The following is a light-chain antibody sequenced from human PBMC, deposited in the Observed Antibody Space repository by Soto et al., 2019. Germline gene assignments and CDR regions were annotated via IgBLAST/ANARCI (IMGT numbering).Light chain of an antibody. CDR1: SSNIGAGYD. V-gene: IGLV1-40*01. CDR2: GNN. J-gene: IGLJ1*01. CDR3: QSYDTSLSAYV. Sequence: QSVLTQPPSVSGAPGQRVTISCTGSSSNIGAGYDVHWYQQLPGTAPKVLIYGNNNRPSGVPDRFSGSKSGTSASLAITGLQAEDGADYYCQSYDTSLSAYVFGTGTKLTVL.